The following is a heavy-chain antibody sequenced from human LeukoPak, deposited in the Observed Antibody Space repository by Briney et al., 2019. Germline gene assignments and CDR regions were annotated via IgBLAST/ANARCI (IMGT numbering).Heavy chain of an antibody. CDR1: GFTSSSYG. Sequence: GGSLRLSCAASGFTSSSYGLHWVRPAPGKGLEWVAFIRYDGSNKYYADSVKGRFTISRDNAKNSLYLQMNSLRAEDTAVYYCARDPSVAGWYFDLWGRGTLVTVSS. V-gene: IGHV3-30*02. J-gene: IGHJ2*01. D-gene: IGHD6-19*01. CDR2: IRYDGSNK. CDR3: ARDPSVAGWYFDL.